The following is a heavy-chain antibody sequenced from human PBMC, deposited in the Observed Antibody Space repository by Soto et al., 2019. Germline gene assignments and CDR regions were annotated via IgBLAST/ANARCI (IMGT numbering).Heavy chain of an antibody. Sequence: GGSLRLSCAASGFTFSSYWMSWVRQAPGKGLEWVANIKQDGSEKYYVDSVKGRFTISRDNAKNSLYLQMNSLRAEDTAVYYCAREGPPLRLRNYYRDVWGKGTTVTVSS. V-gene: IGHV3-7*03. CDR1: GFTFSSYW. D-gene: IGHD4-17*01. J-gene: IGHJ6*03. CDR2: IKQDGSEK. CDR3: AREGPPLRLRNYYRDV.